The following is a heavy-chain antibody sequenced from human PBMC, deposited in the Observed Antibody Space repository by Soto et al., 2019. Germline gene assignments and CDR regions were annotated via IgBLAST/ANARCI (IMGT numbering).Heavy chain of an antibody. V-gene: IGHV3-33*01. J-gene: IGHJ3*02. CDR3: ARAEGGRGQVAGFDN. D-gene: IGHD1-26*01. CDR2: IWYDGSNK. CDR1: GFTFSSYD. Sequence: GGSLRLSCAASGFTFSSYDMHWVRQAPGKGLEWVAVIWYDGSNKYYADSVKGRFTISRDNSKNTLYLRMNSLRAEDTAVYYCARAEGGRGQVAGFDNWGQGTMVTVSS.